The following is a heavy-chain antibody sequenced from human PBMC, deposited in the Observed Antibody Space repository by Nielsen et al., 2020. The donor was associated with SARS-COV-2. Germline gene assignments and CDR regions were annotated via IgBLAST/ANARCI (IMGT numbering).Heavy chain of an antibody. CDR1: GFSFSDYY. D-gene: IGHD5-24*01. J-gene: IGHJ4*02. V-gene: IGHV3-11*05. CDR2: ISNTGYT. CDR3: AREGRKLPLDY. Sequence: GESLKISCAASGFSFSDYYMSWIRQAPGKGLEWVSYISNTGYTNYADSVRGRFTISRDNAKNSLSLQMHSLRAEDTAVYYCAREGRKLPLDYWGQGTLVTVSS.